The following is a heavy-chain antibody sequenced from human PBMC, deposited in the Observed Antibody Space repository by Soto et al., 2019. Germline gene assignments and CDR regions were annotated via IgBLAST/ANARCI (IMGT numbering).Heavy chain of an antibody. D-gene: IGHD4-17*01. J-gene: IGHJ6*02. Sequence: QVQLVESGGGVVQPGRSLRLSCAASGFTFSSYGMHWVCQAPGKGLEWVAVISYDGSNKYYADSVKGRFTISRDNSKNTLYLQMNSLRAEDTAVYYCARSYGAPPYYYYYGMDVWGQGTTVTVSS. CDR1: GFTFSSYG. CDR3: ARSYGAPPYYYYYGMDV. CDR2: ISYDGSNK. V-gene: IGHV3-30*03.